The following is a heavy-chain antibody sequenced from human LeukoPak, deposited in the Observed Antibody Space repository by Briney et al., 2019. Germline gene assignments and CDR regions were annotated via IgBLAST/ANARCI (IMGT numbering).Heavy chain of an antibody. D-gene: IGHD3-10*01. CDR3: ARGRGGSGSYYNVGYFDY. J-gene: IGHJ4*02. CDR1: GFTFSSYG. V-gene: IGHV3-33*08. Sequence: GRSLRLSCAASGFTFSSYGMHWVRQAPGKGLEWVATVWYDGNNKYYADSVRGRFTISRDNSKNMVFLHMNSLRVEDTAIYYCARGRGGSGSYYNVGYFDYWGQGTLVTVSS. CDR2: VWYDGNNK.